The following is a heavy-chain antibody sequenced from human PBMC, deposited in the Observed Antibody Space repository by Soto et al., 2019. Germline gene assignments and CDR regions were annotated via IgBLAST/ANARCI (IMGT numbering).Heavy chain of an antibody. CDR1: GFTFSSYG. J-gene: IGHJ6*02. D-gene: IGHD3-10*02. CDR2: IWYDGSNK. CDR3: ARDRAVFGEDYYYGMDV. V-gene: IGHV3-33*01. Sequence: SLRLSCAASGFTFSSYGMHWVRQALGKGLEWVAVIWYDGSNKYYADSVKGRFTITRDNSKNTLYLQMNSLRAEDTAVYYCARDRAVFGEDYYYGMDVWGQGTTVTSP.